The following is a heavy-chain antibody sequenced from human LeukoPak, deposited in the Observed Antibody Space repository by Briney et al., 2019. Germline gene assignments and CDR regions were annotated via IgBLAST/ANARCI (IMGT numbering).Heavy chain of an antibody. D-gene: IGHD1-26*01. J-gene: IGHJ5*01. CDR1: GFTFSDLW. CDR3: SRGGYSGCYYRDS. V-gene: IGHV3-74*01. Sequence: SGGSLSLSCAASGFTFSDLWMHWVRQVPGEGLVWFSRTSKEGENAVHADSAKGRLTTCRANDTKTAYLQLTTLSPQHTAVYYCSRGGYSGCYYRDSWGQGTLVTVSS. CDR2: TSKEGENA.